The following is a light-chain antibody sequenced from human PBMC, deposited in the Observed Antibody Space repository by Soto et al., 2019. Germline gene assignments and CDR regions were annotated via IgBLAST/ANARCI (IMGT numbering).Light chain of an antibody. CDR3: LHDALFPYS. V-gene: IGKV1-6*01. CDR2: GIS. Sequence: AIQMTQSPSSLSASVGDTVTFTSRASQAIRNDLGWFQQRPGKPPKLLIYGISILQTGVPSRFSGSGSGTDFTLTISGLQPEDFATYYCLHDALFPYSFGQGTRLEI. J-gene: IGKJ2*03. CDR1: QAIRND.